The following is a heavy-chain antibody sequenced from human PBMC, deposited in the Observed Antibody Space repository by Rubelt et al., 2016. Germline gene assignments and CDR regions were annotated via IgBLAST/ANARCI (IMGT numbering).Heavy chain of an antibody. J-gene: IGHJ4*02. V-gene: IGHV4-34*01. D-gene: IGHD6-19*01. CDR1: GGSFSGYY. CDR3: ARGGETAVAGTYTYYFDH. Sequence: QVQLQQWGAGLLKPSETLSLSCAVYGGSFSGYYWSWIRQPPGKGLEWIGEINHSGSTNYNPSLKSRVTITVDTSKNQFARKRGSVTAADTALYYGARGGETAVAGTYTYYFDHWGQGTLVTVSS. CDR2: INHSGST.